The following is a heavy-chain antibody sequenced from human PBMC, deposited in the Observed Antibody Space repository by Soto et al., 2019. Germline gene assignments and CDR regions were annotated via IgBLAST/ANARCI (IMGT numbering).Heavy chain of an antibody. CDR3: TIDDLLYGMDV. J-gene: IGHJ6*02. Sequence: GGSLRLSCTASGFTFGDYAMSWVRQAPGKGLEWVGFIRGKAYGGTTEYAASVKGRFTISRDDSKSIAYLQMNGLKTEDTAVYYCTIDDLLYGMDVWGQGTTVTVSS. CDR1: GFTFGDYA. CDR2: IRGKAYGGTT. V-gene: IGHV3-49*04.